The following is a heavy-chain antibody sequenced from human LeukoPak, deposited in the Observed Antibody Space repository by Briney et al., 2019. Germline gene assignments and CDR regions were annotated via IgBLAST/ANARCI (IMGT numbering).Heavy chain of an antibody. CDR2: TYYRSKWYN. CDR3: ARDERGRYCSSTSCLVPVDYYYGMDI. D-gene: IGHD2-2*01. CDR1: GDSVSSNSAA. V-gene: IGHV6-1*01. Sequence: SQTLSLTCAISGDSVSSNSAAWHWIRQSPSRGLEWLGRTYYRSKWYNDYAVSVKSRITINPDTSKNQFSLQLNSVTPEDTAVYYCARDERGRYCSSTSCLVPVDYYYGMDIWGQGTTVTVSS. J-gene: IGHJ6*02.